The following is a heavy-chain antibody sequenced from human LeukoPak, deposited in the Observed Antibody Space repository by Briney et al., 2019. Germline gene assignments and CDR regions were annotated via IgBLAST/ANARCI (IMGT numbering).Heavy chain of an antibody. Sequence: GASVKVSCKASGYTFTSYYIHWVRQAPGQGLEWMGIINPSGGITTYAQKFQRRVTMTRDKSTSTVYMELRRLTSEDTAVYYCARDGKTAARNNFDYWGQGTLVTVSS. J-gene: IGHJ4*02. CDR3: ARDGKTAARNNFDY. V-gene: IGHV1-46*01. CDR1: GYTFTSYY. D-gene: IGHD6-13*01. CDR2: INPSGGIT.